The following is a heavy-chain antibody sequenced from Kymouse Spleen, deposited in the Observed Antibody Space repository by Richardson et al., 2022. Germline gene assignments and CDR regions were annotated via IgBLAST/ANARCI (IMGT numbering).Heavy chain of an antibody. D-gene: IGHD6-6*01. CDR2: INHSGST. CDR3: ARGKYSSSPYFDY. CDR1: GGSFSGYY. Sequence: QVQLQQWGAGLLKPSETLSLTCAVYGGSFSGYYWSWIRQPPGKGLEWIGEINHSGSTNYNPSLKSRVTISVDTSKNQFSLKLSSVTAADTAVYYCARGKYSSSPYFDYWGQGTLVTVSS. J-gene: IGHJ4*02. V-gene: IGHV4-34*01.